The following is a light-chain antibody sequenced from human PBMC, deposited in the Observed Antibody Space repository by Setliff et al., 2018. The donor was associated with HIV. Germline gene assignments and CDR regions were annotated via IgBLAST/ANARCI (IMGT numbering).Light chain of an antibody. Sequence: QSALAQPPSASGTPGQRVTIFCSGSSSNIRTNTVHWYQHLPGTAPKLLIYSTNKRPSGVPDRFSGSKSGTSASLAISGLQSEDEADYYCAAWHDSLTGYVFGTGTRSPS. CDR3: AAWHDSLTGYV. CDR1: SSNIRTNT. J-gene: IGLJ1*01. V-gene: IGLV1-44*01. CDR2: STN.